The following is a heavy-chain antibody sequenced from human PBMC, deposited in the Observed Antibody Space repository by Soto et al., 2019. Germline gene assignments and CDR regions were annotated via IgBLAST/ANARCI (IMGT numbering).Heavy chain of an antibody. V-gene: IGHV3-30-3*01. D-gene: IGHD1-1*01. CDR1: GFTFSSYA. CDR2: ISYDGSNN. Sequence: QVQLVESGGGVVQPVRSLRRSCAASGFTFSSYAMHWVRQAPGKGLEWVAVISYDGSNNYYADSVKGRFTISRDNSKNTLYLQMNSLRAEDTAVYYCARDRLRYNWNDFPYYYYGMDVWGQGTTVTVSS. CDR3: ARDRLRYNWNDFPYYYYGMDV. J-gene: IGHJ6*02.